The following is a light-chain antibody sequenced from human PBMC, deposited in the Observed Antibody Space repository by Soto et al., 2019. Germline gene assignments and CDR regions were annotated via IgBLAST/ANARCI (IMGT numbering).Light chain of an antibody. CDR3: SSYTSSITV. CDR2: GVV. CDR1: SSDVGGYKS. Sequence: QSVLTQPASVSGSPGQSITISCTGTSSDVGGYKSVSWFQHYPGKAPKVLIYGVVNRPSGVSNRFSGSKSGNTASLTISGLQAEDEADYYCSSYTSSITVFGGGTKVTVL. J-gene: IGLJ3*02. V-gene: IGLV2-14*03.